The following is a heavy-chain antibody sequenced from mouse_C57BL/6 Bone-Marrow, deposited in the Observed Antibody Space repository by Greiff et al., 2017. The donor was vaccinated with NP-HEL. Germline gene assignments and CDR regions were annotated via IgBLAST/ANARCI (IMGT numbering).Heavy chain of an antibody. CDR3: ARGGVRVYAMDY. Sequence: QVQLQQPGAELVMPGASVKLSCKASGYTFTSYWMHWVKQRPGQGLEWIGEIDPSDSYTNYNQKFKGKSTLTVDKSSSTAYMQLSSLTSEDSAVYYCARGGVRVYAMDYWGQGTSVTVSS. CDR1: GYTFTSYW. J-gene: IGHJ4*01. CDR2: IDPSDSYT. V-gene: IGHV1-69*01. D-gene: IGHD3-1*01.